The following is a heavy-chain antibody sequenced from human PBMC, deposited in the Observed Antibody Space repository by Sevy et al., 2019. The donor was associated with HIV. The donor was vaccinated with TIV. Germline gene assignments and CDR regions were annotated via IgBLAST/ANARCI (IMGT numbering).Heavy chain of an antibody. J-gene: IGHJ4*02. CDR3: VKEVSEYSYSDY. V-gene: IGHV3-23*01. CDR1: GFTFSNYA. Sequence: GGSLRLSCVASGFTFSNYAMSWVRQTPGKGLEWVSAISGSAHRTYYTDSVKGRFTISRDNSKNMLFLQMNSLRAEDTAVYYCVKEVSEYSYSDYWGQGTLVTVSS. D-gene: IGHD5-18*01. CDR2: ISGSAHRT.